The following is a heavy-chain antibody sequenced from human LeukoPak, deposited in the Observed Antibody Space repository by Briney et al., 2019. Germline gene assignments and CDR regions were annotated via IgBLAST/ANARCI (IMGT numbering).Heavy chain of an antibody. Sequence: SVKVSCKASGGTFSSYAISWVRQAPGQGLEWMGGIIPIFGTANYAQKFQGRVTITADESTSTAYMEPSSLRSEDTAVYYCARTMTAMVILEGGYFDYWGQGTLVTVSS. CDR1: GGTFSSYA. CDR3: ARTMTAMVILEGGYFDY. CDR2: IIPIFGTA. D-gene: IGHD5-18*01. V-gene: IGHV1-69*13. J-gene: IGHJ4*02.